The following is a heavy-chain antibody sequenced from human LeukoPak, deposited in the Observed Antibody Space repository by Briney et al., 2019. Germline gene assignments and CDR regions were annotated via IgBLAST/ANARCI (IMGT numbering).Heavy chain of an antibody. J-gene: IGHJ5*02. CDR2: KYYSGNT. V-gene: IGHV4-34*01. D-gene: IGHD2-2*01. Sequence: SETLSLTCAVYGGSFSGYYWSWIRQPPGKGLEWIGSKYYSGNTYYNPSLKSRVTISLDTSMNQFSLKLNSVTAADTAVYYCARDYCTSTTCPNWFDPWGQGTLVTVSS. CDR1: GGSFSGYY. CDR3: ARDYCTSTTCPNWFDP.